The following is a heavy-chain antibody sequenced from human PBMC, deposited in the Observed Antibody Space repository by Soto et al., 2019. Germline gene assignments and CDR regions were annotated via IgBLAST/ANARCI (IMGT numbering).Heavy chain of an antibody. V-gene: IGHV6-1*01. Sequence: SQTLSLTCAISGDSVSANNAAWNWIRQSPSRGLEWLGRTYYRSKWNYDYAESVKSRLTITPDTSNNQFSLQLNSVTPEDAAVYYCVRQPLANLALYGMDVWGQGTTVNVSS. CDR1: GDSVSANNAA. CDR3: VRQPLANLALYGMDV. CDR2: TYYRSKWNY. D-gene: IGHD6-6*01. J-gene: IGHJ6*02.